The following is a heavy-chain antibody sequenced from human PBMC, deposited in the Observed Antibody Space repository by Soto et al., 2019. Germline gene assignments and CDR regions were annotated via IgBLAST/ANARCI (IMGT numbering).Heavy chain of an antibody. CDR1: GFIFSSYA. J-gene: IGHJ4*02. D-gene: IGHD2-15*01. CDR3: AKDPGVVAIHYFDY. Sequence: EVQVLESGGGLVQPGGSLRLSCAASGFIFSSYAMNWVRQAPGKGLEWVSGIGSTGVSTYYADSVKGRFTISRDNSKNMLDMHMDRLRAEDTAVYYCAKDPGVVAIHYFDYWGQGTLVTVSS. CDR2: IGSTGVST. V-gene: IGHV3-23*01.